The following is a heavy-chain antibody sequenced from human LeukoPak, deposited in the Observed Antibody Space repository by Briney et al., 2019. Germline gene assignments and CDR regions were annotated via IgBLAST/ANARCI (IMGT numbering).Heavy chain of an antibody. CDR2: IYPGDSDT. Sequence: KSGESLKISCKGSGYSFTSYWIGWVRQMPGKGLEWMGIIYPGDSDTRYSPSFQGQVTISADKSISTAYLQWSSLKASDTAMYYCVSLERSSGWYMGYWGQGTLVTVSS. V-gene: IGHV5-51*01. J-gene: IGHJ4*02. D-gene: IGHD6-19*01. CDR1: GYSFTSYW. CDR3: VSLERSSGWYMGY.